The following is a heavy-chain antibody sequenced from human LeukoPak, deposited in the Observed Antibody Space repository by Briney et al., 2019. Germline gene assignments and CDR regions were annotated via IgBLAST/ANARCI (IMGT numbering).Heavy chain of an antibody. CDR3: AKRWGGDRGGLFDY. Sequence: GGSLRLSCAASGFTFSNYAMSWVRQAPGKGLEWVSAISGSGGTTSYADSVKGRFTISRDNSKNTLYLQMNSLRAEDTAVYYCAKRWGGDRGGLFDYWGQGTLVTVSS. CDR1: GFTFSNYA. D-gene: IGHD2-21*02. J-gene: IGHJ4*02. CDR2: ISGSGGTT. V-gene: IGHV3-23*01.